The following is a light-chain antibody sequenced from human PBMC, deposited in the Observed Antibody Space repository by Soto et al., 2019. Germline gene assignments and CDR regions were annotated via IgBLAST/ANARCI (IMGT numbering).Light chain of an antibody. CDR3: QQYGSSPVS. J-gene: IGKJ3*01. CDR2: GAS. CDR1: QRVSNNY. V-gene: IGKV3-20*01. Sequence: EIVLTQSPGSLSLSPGERATLSCRASQRVSNNYLAWYQQKPGQAPRFLMYGASSRATGTPDRFSGSGSGTDFTLTISRLEPEDYAVYYCQQYGSSPVSFGPGTKVDIK.